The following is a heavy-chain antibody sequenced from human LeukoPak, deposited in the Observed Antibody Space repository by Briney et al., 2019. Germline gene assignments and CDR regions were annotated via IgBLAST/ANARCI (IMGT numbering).Heavy chain of an antibody. V-gene: IGHV3-74*03. CDR2: IRPEGTTT. D-gene: IGHD3-9*01. CDR3: ARDLDWILFDY. Sequence: PGGSLRLSCAASGFTFSTYWMHWVRQPPGKGLVWVSRIRPEGTTTAYADSVKGRFTISRDNAKNTLFLQMYSLSAEDTAVYYCARDLDWILFDYWGQGTLVTVSS. CDR1: GFTFSTYW. J-gene: IGHJ4*02.